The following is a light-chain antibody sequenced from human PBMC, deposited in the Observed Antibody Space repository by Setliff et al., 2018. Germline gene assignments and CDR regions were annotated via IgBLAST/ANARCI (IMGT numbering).Light chain of an antibody. CDR2: DVS. Sequence: QSALTQPRSVSGSPGQSVTISCSGTSSDVGRYNYVSWYQQHPGKAPKLMIYDVSRRPSGVPDRFSGSKSGNTASLTISGLQVEDEADYYCCSFTGHSYDFGTGTKATVL. CDR3: CSFTGHSYD. J-gene: IGLJ1*01. CDR1: SSDVGRYNY. V-gene: IGLV2-11*01.